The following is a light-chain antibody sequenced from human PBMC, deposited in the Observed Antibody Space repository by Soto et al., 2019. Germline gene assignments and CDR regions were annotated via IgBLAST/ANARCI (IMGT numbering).Light chain of an antibody. J-gene: IGLJ1*01. CDR1: SSNIGPTYD. CDR2: ANT. V-gene: IGLV1-40*01. Sequence: QAVVTQPPSVSGAPGQRVTISCTGSSSNIGPTYDVHWYQQLPGTAPKLLIYANTNRPSGVPDRFSGSKSGTSASLAITGLQAEDEADYFCQSYDSSLSGDVFGTGTKVTVL. CDR3: QSYDSSLSGDV.